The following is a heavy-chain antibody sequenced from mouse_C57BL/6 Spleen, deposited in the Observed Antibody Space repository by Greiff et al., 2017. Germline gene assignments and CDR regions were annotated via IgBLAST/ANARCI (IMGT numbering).Heavy chain of an antibody. D-gene: IGHD4-1*01. CDR2: IYPGSGST. CDR1: GYTFTSYW. V-gene: IGHV1-55*01. Sequence: QVQLKQPGAELVKPGASVKMSCKASGYTFTSYWITWVKQRPGQGLEWIGDIYPGSGSTNYNEKFKSKATLTVDTSSSTAYMQLSSLTSEDSAVYYCARDWDPHAMDYWGQGTSVTVSS. CDR3: ARDWDPHAMDY. J-gene: IGHJ4*01.